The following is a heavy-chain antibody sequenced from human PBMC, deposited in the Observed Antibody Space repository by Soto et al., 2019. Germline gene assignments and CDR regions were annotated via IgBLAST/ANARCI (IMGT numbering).Heavy chain of an antibody. J-gene: IGHJ4*02. CDR1: GFTFSSYS. V-gene: IGHV3-21*01. CDR2: ISSSSSYI. D-gene: IGHD6-6*01. CDR3: ARVGYIGSSSGIDY. Sequence: PGGSLRLSCAASGFTFSSYSMNWVRQAPGKGLEWVSSISSSSSYIYYADSVKGRFTISRDNAKNSLYLQMNSLRAEDTAVYYCARVGYIGSSSGIDYWGQGTLVTSPQ.